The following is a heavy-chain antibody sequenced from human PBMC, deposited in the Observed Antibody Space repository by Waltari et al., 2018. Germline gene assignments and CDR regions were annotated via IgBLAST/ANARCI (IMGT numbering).Heavy chain of an antibody. V-gene: IGHV3-48*01. CDR3: ASQDYGDYVWYFDY. CDR2: ISSSSSTI. CDR1: GFTFSSYS. Sequence: EVQLVESGGGLVQPGGSLRLSCAASGFTFSSYSMNWVRQAPGKGLEWVSYISSSSSTIYYADSVKGRFTISRDNAKNSLYLQMNSLRPEDTAVYYCASQDYGDYVWYFDYWGQGTLVTVSS. J-gene: IGHJ4*02. D-gene: IGHD4-17*01.